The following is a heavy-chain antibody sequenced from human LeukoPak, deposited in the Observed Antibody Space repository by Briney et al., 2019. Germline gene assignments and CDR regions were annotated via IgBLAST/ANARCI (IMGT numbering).Heavy chain of an antibody. J-gene: IGHJ3*02. V-gene: IGHV4-34*01. CDR1: GGSFSGYY. CDR3: ARRKRLLWPNGAFNI. CDR2: INHSGST. D-gene: IGHD3-10*01. Sequence: PSETLSLTCAVYGGSFSGYYWSWIRQPPGKGLEWIGEINHSGSTNYNPSLKSRVTISVDTSKNQFSLKLSSVTAADTAVYYCARRKRLLWPNGAFNIWGQGTMVTVSS.